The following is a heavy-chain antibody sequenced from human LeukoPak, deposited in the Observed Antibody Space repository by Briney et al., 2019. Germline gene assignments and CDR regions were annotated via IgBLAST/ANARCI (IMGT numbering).Heavy chain of an antibody. CDR3: ARDSEYCTSTDSFRTYDSED. CDR1: GYTFSIYC. J-gene: IGHJ4*01. CDR2: IIPNSGAT. D-gene: IGHD2-8*01. V-gene: IGHV1-2*02. Sequence: GASVKVSCGTTGYTFSIYCIYWGRQAPGQGLEWMGRIIPNSGATQFAQKFQGRVTMTRDTSVSSVFMDLSGLTPDDTAIYYCARDSEYCTSTDSFRTYDSEDRGHGTLVS.